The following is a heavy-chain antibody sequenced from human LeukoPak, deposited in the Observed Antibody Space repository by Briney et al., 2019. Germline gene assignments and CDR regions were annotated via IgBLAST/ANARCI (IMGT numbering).Heavy chain of an antibody. V-gene: IGHV3-43*02. D-gene: IGHD4-17*01. Sequence: PGGSLRLSCAASGFTFDDYAMHWVRQGPGKGLEWVSLITGDGSSTYYADSVKGRFTISRDNSKNSLYLQMNSLRTEDTALYYCAESYGDFARALDYWGQGTLVTVSS. CDR2: ITGDGSST. CDR1: GFTFDDYA. CDR3: AESYGDFARALDY. J-gene: IGHJ4*02.